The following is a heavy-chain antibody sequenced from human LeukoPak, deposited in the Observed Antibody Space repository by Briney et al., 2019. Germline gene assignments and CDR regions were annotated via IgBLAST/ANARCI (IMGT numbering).Heavy chain of an antibody. V-gene: IGHV3-7*04. J-gene: IGHJ4*02. CDR1: GFTFSSHW. D-gene: IGHD5-12*01. Sequence: HAGGSLRLSCAASGFTFSSHWMTWVRQAPGKGLEWVASIKTDGSEKYYVDSVKGRFTISRDNAKNSLYLQMNSLRAEDTAVYYCARGEGYSGHADWGQGTLVTVSS. CDR2: IKTDGSEK. CDR3: ARGEGYSGHAD.